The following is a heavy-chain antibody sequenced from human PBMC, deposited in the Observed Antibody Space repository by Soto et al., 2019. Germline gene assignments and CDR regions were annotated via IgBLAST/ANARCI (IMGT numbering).Heavy chain of an antibody. J-gene: IGHJ6*03. D-gene: IGHD2-2*01. CDR1: GFTFSSYA. V-gene: IGHV3-23*01. CDR3: AKCQDYQLQHYYYYYYMDV. Sequence: EVQLLESGGGLVQPGGSLRLSCAASGFTFSSYAMSWVRQAPGKGLEWVSAISGGGGTTYYADSVKGWFTISRDNSKNTRYLQMNSLRAEDTAVYYWAKCQDYQLQHYYYYYYMDVWGKGTTVTVSS. CDR2: ISGGGGTT.